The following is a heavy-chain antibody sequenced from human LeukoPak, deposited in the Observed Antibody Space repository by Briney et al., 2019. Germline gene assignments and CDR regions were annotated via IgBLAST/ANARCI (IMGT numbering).Heavy chain of an antibody. CDR3: ARAGRRAGAFDI. CDR2: IYYSGST. Sequence: PSETLSLTCTVSGGSISSGGYYWSWIRQHPRKGLEWIGYIYYSGSTYYNPSLKSRVTISVDTSKNQFSLKLSSVTAADTAVYYCARAGRRAGAFDIWGQGTMVTVSS. J-gene: IGHJ3*02. CDR1: GGSISSGGYY. V-gene: IGHV4-31*03.